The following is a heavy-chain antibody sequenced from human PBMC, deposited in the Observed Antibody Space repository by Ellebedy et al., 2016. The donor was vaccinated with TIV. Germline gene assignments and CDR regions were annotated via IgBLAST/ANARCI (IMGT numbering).Heavy chain of an antibody. CDR1: GFTFSSYA. CDR2: ISSSSSYT. J-gene: IGHJ4*02. Sequence: GESLKISXAASGFTFSSYAMSWIRQAPGKGLEWVSYISSSSSYTNYADSVKGRFTISRDNAKNSLYLQMNSLRAEDTAVYYCARDSSSPGRVRDYWGQGTLVTVSS. V-gene: IGHV3-11*06. CDR3: ARDSSSPGRVRDY. D-gene: IGHD6-6*01.